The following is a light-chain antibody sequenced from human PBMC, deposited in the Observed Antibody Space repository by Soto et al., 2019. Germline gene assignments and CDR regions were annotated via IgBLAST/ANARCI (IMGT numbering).Light chain of an antibody. V-gene: IGLV2-14*01. CDR3: GSYKTSSNSV. J-gene: IGLJ1*01. CDR2: DVS. Sequence: TQAAWVSGSPGQSITISCTGTISDVGAYNYVSWYQQHPGKAPKLMIYDVSHRPSGVSHRFSGSKSGNTASLTISGLQAEDEADYYCGSYKTSSNSVFGTGTKVTVL. CDR1: ISDVGAYNY.